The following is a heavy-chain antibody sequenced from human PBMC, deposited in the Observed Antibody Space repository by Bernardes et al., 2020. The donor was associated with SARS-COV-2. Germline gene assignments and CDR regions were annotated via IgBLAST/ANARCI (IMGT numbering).Heavy chain of an antibody. V-gene: IGHV4-59*08. CDR1: GGSISSYY. CDR3: ARQVVGATPLYFDY. Sequence: SESLSLTCTVSGGSISSYYWSWIRHPPGKGLEWIGYTYYSRSTNYNPSSKSRVTISVDTSKNQFSLKLSSVTAADTAVYYCARQVVGATPLYFDYWGQGTLVTVSS. D-gene: IGHD1-26*01. CDR2: TYYSRST. J-gene: IGHJ4*02.